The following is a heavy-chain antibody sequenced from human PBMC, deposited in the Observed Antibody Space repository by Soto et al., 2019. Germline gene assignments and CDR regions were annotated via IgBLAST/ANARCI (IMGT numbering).Heavy chain of an antibody. J-gene: IGHJ6*02. V-gene: IGHV1-2*04. CDR2: INPNSGGT. CDR1: GYTFTGYY. CDR3: ARDRVKAGPPRYYYYGMDV. D-gene: IGHD3-10*01. Sequence: QVQLVESGAEVKKPGASVKVSCKASGYTFTGYYMHWVRQAPGQGLEWMGWINPNSGGTNYAQKFQGWVTMTRDTSISTAYMELSRLRSDDTAVYYCARDRVKAGPPRYYYYGMDVWGQGTTVTVSS.